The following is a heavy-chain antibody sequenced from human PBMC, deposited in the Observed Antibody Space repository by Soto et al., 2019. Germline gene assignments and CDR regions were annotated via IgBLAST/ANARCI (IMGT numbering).Heavy chain of an antibody. Sequence: QLVESGGGLVQPGGSLRLSCAASGFTFRNYWMSWVRQAPGKGLEWVANIKGDGSERHYVDSVKGRFTISRDNAKNSLFLQTNSLRVEDTAVYYCARDGCTSASCDIYGMDVWGQGTTVTVSS. D-gene: IGHD2-2*02. J-gene: IGHJ6*02. CDR3: ARDGCTSASCDIYGMDV. CDR1: GFTFRNYW. V-gene: IGHV3-7*03. CDR2: IKGDGSER.